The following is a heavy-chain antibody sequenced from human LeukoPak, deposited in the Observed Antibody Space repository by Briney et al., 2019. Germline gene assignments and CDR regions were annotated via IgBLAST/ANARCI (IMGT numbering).Heavy chain of an antibody. CDR3: AAGKRGTYSSPLYYYYYYMDV. CDR2: IYRSGST. CDR1: GGSISSNTW. V-gene: IGHV4-4*02. Sequence: SETLSLTCVVSGGSISSNTWWSWVRQPPNKGLEWIGEIYRSGSTNYNPSLKSRVSMSIDKSKNQFSLKLSSVTAADTAVYYCAAGKRGTYSSPLYYYYYYMDVWGKGTTVTVSS. J-gene: IGHJ6*03. D-gene: IGHD2-15*01.